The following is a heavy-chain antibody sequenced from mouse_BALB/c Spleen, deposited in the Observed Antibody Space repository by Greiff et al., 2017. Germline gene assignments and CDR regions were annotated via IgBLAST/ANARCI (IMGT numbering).Heavy chain of an antibody. CDR1: GFTFKDSY. J-gene: IGHJ4*01. V-gene: IGHV14-3*02. Sequence: EVQLQQSGAELVKPGASVKLSCTASGFTFKDSYMHWVKQRPEQGLEWIGRIDPANGNTKYDQKFQGKATITADTSSNTAYLQLSSLTSEDTAVYYCARAFCYGTAMDYWGQGTSVTVSS. CDR3: ARAFCYGTAMDY. D-gene: IGHD1-1*01. CDR2: IDPANGNT.